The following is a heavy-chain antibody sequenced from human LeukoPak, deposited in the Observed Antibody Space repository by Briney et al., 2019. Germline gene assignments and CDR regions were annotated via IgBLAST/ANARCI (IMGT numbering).Heavy chain of an antibody. J-gene: IGHJ4*02. CDR1: GGTFSSYA. CDR3: ARMYSSSWYVNYFDY. CDR2: IIPIFGTA. V-gene: IGHV1-69*01. Sequence: SVKVSCKASGGTFSSYAISWVRQAPGQGLEWMGGIIPIFGTANYAQKFQGRVTITPDESTITAYMELSSLRSEDTAVYYCARMYSSSWYVNYFDYWGQGTLVTVSS. D-gene: IGHD6-13*01.